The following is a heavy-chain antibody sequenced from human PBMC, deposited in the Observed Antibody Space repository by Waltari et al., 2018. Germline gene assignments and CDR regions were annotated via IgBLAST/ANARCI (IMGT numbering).Heavy chain of an antibody. J-gene: IGHJ4*02. CDR1: GGSISSGGYS. CDR2: IYHSGST. D-gene: IGHD4-4*01. V-gene: IGHV4-30-2*01. Sequence: QLQLQESGSGLVKPSQTLSLTCAVSGGSISSGGYSWSWIRQPPGKGLEWIGYIYHSGSTSYNPALKSRVTISVDRSKNQFSLKLSSVTAADTTVYYCARTRVVTTAFDYWGQGTLVTVSS. CDR3: ARTRVVTTAFDY.